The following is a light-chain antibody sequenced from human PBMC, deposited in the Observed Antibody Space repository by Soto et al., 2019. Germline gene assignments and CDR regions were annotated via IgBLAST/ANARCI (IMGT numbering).Light chain of an antibody. J-gene: IGKJ5*01. Sequence: EIVMTQSPATLSVSPGERATLSCRAGQGVTTNFAWYQQKSGQSPRLLIYDVSIRATGVPARFSGTGSETDFTLTISGLQSEDSAVYFCQQYNHWPFSFGQGTRVEIK. CDR1: QGVTTN. CDR2: DVS. CDR3: QQYNHWPFS. V-gene: IGKV3-15*01.